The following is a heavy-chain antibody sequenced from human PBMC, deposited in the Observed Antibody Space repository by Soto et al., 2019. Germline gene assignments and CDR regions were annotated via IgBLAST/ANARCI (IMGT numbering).Heavy chain of an antibody. CDR1: GFTFSGYT. Sequence: QLVESGGGLVKPGGSLRLSCAASGFTFSGYTMNWVRLAPGTGLEWVSSISMRSSDIYYADTVKGRFTISRDNAKNSLSLQMNSLRAEDTAVYYCVRDTGFYDDAGQKYYYGMDVWGQGTTVTVS. CDR2: ISMRSSDI. J-gene: IGHJ6*02. D-gene: IGHD3-22*01. V-gene: IGHV3-21*02. CDR3: VRDTGFYDDAGQKYYYGMDV.